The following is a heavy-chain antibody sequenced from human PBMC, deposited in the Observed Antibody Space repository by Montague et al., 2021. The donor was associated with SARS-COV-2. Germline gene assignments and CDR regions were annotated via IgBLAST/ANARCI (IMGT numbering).Heavy chain of an antibody. J-gene: IGHJ4*02. Sequence: SETLSLTCTVSGYSINSNYYWGWIRQPPGKGLEWIGCSYHSGTTHYHPSLNSRVTISLDTSNNHFSLKVTSVTAADTAVYYCARAPYFGPAKPYQFDYWGRGTLGTVSS. CDR1: GYSINSNYY. D-gene: IGHD3-10*01. V-gene: IGHV4-38-2*02. CDR3: ARAPYFGPAKPYQFDY. CDR2: SYHSGTT.